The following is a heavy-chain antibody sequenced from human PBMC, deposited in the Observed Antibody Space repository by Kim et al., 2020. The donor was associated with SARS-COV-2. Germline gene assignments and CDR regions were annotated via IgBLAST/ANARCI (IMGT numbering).Heavy chain of an antibody. CDR3: ARGVVIAINNWFDP. CDR1: GGSFSGYY. D-gene: IGHD2-21*01. J-gene: IGHJ5*02. V-gene: IGHV4-34*01. Sequence: SETLSLTCAVYGGSFSGYYWSWIRQPPGKGLEWIGEINHSGSTNYNPSLKSRVTISVDTSKNQFSLKLSSVTAADTAVYYCARGVVIAINNWFDPWGQGTLVTVSS. CDR2: INHSGST.